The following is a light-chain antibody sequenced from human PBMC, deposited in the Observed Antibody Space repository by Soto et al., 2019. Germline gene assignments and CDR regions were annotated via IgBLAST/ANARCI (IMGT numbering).Light chain of an antibody. V-gene: IGLV2-14*01. Sequence: QSVLTQPASVSGSPGQSITISCTGTSSDVGGYNYVSWYQHHPGKAAKLLIYEVTNRPSGVSNRFSGSKSGSTASLTISGLQAEDEADYYCSSYTSIGTYVFGTGTKLTVL. CDR3: SSYTSIGTYV. J-gene: IGLJ1*01. CDR1: SSDVGGYNY. CDR2: EVT.